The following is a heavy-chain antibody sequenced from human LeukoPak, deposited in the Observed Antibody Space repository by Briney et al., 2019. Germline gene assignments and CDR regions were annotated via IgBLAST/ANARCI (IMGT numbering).Heavy chain of an antibody. CDR1: GYSFTAYY. CDR2: INPNSGDT. D-gene: IGHD2-2*01. Sequence: ASVKVSCKASGYSFTAYYMHFVRQAPGQGLEWMGWINPNSGDTNYAQNFQDRVTMTWDTSVSTAYMELSSLRSDDTAIYYCASKGAGYCRSTDCQGAFDIWGQGSMVTVFS. CDR3: ASKGAGYCRSTDCQGAFDI. V-gene: IGHV1-2*02. J-gene: IGHJ3*02.